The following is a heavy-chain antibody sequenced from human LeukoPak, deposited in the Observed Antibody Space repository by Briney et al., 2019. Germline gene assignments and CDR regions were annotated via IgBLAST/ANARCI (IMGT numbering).Heavy chain of an antibody. CDR1: GGTFSSDA. J-gene: IGHJ4*02. V-gene: IGHV1-69*05. CDR2: IIPIFGTA. Sequence: SVKVSCKXSGGTFSSDAISWVRQAPRQGLEWMGRIIPIFGTANYAQKFQGRVTITTDESTSTAYMELSSLRSEDTAVYYCAREGGGYSYGLYPFWGQGTLVTVSS. CDR3: AREGGGYSYGLYPF. D-gene: IGHD5-18*01.